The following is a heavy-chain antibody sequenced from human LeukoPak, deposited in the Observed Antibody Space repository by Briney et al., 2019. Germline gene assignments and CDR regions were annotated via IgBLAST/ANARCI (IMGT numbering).Heavy chain of an antibody. V-gene: IGHV4-31*03. CDR3: ARARDWDYTFDY. J-gene: IGHJ4*02. CDR1: GGSISSGGYY. CDR2: IYYSGSI. D-gene: IGHD1-7*01. Sequence: PSETLSLTCTVSGGSISSGGYYWSWIRQHPGKGLEWIGYIYYSGSIYYNPSLKSRVTISVDTSKNQFSLKLSSVTAADTAVYYCARARDWDYTFDYWGQGTLVTVSS.